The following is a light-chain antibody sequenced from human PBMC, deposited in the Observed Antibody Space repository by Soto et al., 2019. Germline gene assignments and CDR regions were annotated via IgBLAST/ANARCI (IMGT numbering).Light chain of an antibody. V-gene: IGLV2-14*01. CDR2: DVS. CDR1: SSDVGGYNY. Sequence: QAVVTQPASLSGSPGQSITISCTGTSSDVGGYNYVSWYQQQPGKAPKLMIDDVSNRPSGVSNRFSGSKSGNAASLTISGLQAEDEADYYCSSYSSSRIVVFGGGTKLTVL. J-gene: IGLJ2*01. CDR3: SSYSSSRIVV.